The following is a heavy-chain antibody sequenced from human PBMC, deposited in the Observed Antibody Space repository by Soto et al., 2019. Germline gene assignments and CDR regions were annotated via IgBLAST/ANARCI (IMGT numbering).Heavy chain of an antibody. J-gene: IGHJ3*02. V-gene: IGHV3-13*01. CDR3: ARVNTYYASSGFDAFDI. CDR1: GLTFSSYE. D-gene: IGHD3-22*01. CDR2: IGTAGDT. Sequence: PXGSLRLSCAASGLTFSSYEMHWVRQATGKGLEWVPAIGTAGDTYYPGSVKGRFTISRENAKNSSYLQMNSLRAGDTAVYYCARVNTYYASSGFDAFDIWGKGRMVSVAS.